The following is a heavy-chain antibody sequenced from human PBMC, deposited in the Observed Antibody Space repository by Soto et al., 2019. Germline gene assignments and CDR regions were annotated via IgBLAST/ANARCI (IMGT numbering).Heavy chain of an antibody. V-gene: IGHV4-4*02. CDR1: GGSISSSNW. CDR2: IYHSGST. Sequence: QVQLQESGPGLVKPSGTLSLTCAVSGGSISSSNWWSWVRQPPGKGLEWIGEIYHSGSTNYNPSPKSRVTIAXXKXKXXFSLKLSSVTAADTAVYDCASCSGGSGYSGYWFDPWGQGTLVTVSS. J-gene: IGHJ5*02. D-gene: IGHD2-15*01. CDR3: ASCSGGSGYSGYWFDP.